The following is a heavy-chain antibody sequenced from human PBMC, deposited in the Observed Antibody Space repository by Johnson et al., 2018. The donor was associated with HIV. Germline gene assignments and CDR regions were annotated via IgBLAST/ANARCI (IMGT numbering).Heavy chain of an antibody. CDR1: GFAVSSNY. V-gene: IGHV3-66*02. CDR3: ARLGIAAARGAFDI. CDR2: IYSGGST. D-gene: IGHD6-13*01. J-gene: IGHJ3*02. Sequence: VQLVESGGGLVQSGGSLRLSCAASGFAVSSNYMSWVRQAPGKGLEWVSVIYSGGSTYYADSVKGRFTISRDNSKNTLYLQMNSLRAEDTAVYYCARLGIAAARGAFDIWGQGTMVTVSS.